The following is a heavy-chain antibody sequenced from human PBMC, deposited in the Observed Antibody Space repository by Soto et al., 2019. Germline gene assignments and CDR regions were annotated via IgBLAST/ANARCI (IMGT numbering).Heavy chain of an antibody. V-gene: IGHV4-31*03. J-gene: IGHJ5*02. CDR1: GGSISSGGYY. CDR3: ARVRGYSYGYWFDP. Sequence: SETLSLTCTVSGGSISSGGYYWSWIRQHPGRGLEWIGYIYYSGSTYYNPSLKSRVTISVDTSKNQFSLKLSSVTAADTAVYYCARVRGYSYGYWFDPCGQGTLVTVSS. D-gene: IGHD5-18*01. CDR2: IYYSGST.